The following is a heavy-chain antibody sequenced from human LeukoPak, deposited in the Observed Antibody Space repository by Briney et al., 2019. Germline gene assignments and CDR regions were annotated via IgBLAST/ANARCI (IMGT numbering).Heavy chain of an antibody. D-gene: IGHD3-22*01. CDR1: GGSMSSYY. CDR2: IFYSGST. V-gene: IGHV4-59*01. CDR3: AREPVRDYDSSGYYFQWFDP. J-gene: IGHJ5*02. Sequence: SETLSLTCIVAGGSMSSYYWSWIRQPPGKGLEWVGYIFYSGSTNYNPSLKSRVTISVDTSKNQSSLKLSSVTAADTAVYYCAREPVRDYDSSGYYFQWFDPWGQGTLVTVSS.